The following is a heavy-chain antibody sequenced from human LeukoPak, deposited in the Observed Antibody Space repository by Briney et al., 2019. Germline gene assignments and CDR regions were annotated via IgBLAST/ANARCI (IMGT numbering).Heavy chain of an antibody. V-gene: IGHV4-39*07. D-gene: IGHD3-9*01. Sequence: SETLSLTCTVSGGSISTTNYYWGWIRQSPGKGLEWFGCVYYSGSTYYNPSLKSRVTISVDTSQNQFSLKLSSVTAADTAVYYCARESPEYFDWLFHGEYFQHWGQGTLVTVSS. CDR1: GGSISTTNYY. J-gene: IGHJ1*01. CDR2: VYYSGST. CDR3: ARESPEYFDWLFHGEYFQH.